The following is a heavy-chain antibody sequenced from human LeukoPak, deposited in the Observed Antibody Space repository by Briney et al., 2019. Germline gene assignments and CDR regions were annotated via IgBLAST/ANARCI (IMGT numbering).Heavy chain of an antibody. V-gene: IGHV3-23*01. CDR2: ISCRGGST. CDR3: AKGPDLRFLGWFCDR. CDR1: GFTFSSYA. J-gene: IGHJ4*02. D-gene: IGHD3-3*01. Sequence: GGTLRLSCAASGFTFSSYAMSWVSQAPGRGLEEGSAISCRGGSTLYADSVKGRFTISRDNSKNTLYLQMNSLRAEDTAVYYCAKGPDLRFLGWFCDRWGQGTLVTVSS.